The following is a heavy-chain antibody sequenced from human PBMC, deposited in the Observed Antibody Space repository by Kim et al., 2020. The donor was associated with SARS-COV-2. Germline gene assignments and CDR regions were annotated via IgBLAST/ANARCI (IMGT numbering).Heavy chain of an antibody. V-gene: IGHV3-30-3*01. CDR3: AREWAEGGPLDY. J-gene: IGHJ4*02. CDR2: ISYDGSNK. CDR1: GFTFSSYA. Sequence: GGSLRLSCAASGFTFSSYAMHWVRQAPGKGLEWVAVISYDGSNKYYAYSVKGRFTISRDNSKNTLYLQMNSLRAEDTAVYYCAREWAEGGPLDYWGQGTLVTVSS. D-gene: IGHD1-26*01.